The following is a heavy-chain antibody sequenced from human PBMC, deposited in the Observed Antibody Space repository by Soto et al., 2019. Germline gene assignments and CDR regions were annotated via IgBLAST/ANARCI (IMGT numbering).Heavy chain of an antibody. Sequence: GGSLRLSCAASGFMFSAYTMNWVRQAPGKGLEWLSSISSTTNYIYYADSMKGRFTVSRDNAKNSVYLEMNSLSAEDTAVYYCARESEDLTSNFDYWGQGTLVTVSS. CDR2: ISSTTNYI. V-gene: IGHV3-21*01. CDR1: GFMFSAYT. CDR3: ARESEDLTSNFDY. J-gene: IGHJ4*02.